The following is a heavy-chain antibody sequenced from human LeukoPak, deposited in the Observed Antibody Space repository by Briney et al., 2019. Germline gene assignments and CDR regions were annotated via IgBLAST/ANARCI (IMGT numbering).Heavy chain of an antibody. V-gene: IGHV4-59*01. CDR3: ARSGDYPGDYYYYYMDV. D-gene: IGHD4-17*01. CDR2: IYYSGST. Sequence: SETLSLTCTVSGGSISSYYWSWIRQPPGKGLEWIGYIYYSGSTNYNPSLKSRVTISVDTSKNQFSLKLSSVTAADTAVYYCARSGDYPGDYYYYYMDVWGKGTTVTVSS. J-gene: IGHJ6*03. CDR1: GGSISSYY.